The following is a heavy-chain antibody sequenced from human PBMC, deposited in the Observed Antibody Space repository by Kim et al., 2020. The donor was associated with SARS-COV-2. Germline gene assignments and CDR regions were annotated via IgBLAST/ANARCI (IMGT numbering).Heavy chain of an antibody. CDR1: GFTFDDYA. CDR3: AKSYYYDSSGYPMSSYFDY. Sequence: GGSLRLSCAASGFTFDDYAMHWVRQAPGKGLEWVSGISWNSGSIGYADSVKGRFTISRDNAKNSLYLQMNSLRAEDTALYYCAKSYYYDSSGYPMSSYFDYWGQVTLVTVSS. CDR2: ISWNSGSI. V-gene: IGHV3-9*01. D-gene: IGHD3-22*01. J-gene: IGHJ4*02.